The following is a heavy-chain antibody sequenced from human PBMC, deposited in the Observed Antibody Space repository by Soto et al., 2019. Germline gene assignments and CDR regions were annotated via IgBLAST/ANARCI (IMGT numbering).Heavy chain of an antibody. CDR3: ARGMRDSSGYYQSFDY. D-gene: IGHD3-22*01. V-gene: IGHV3-30*03. CDR1: GFNFSSYG. J-gene: IGHJ4*02. Sequence: GGSLRLSCAASGFNFSSYGMHWVRQAPGKGLEWVAVISYDGSNKYYADSVKGRFTISRDNSKKTLYLQMNSLRAEDTAVYYCARGMRDSSGYYQSFDYWGQGTLVTVSS. CDR2: ISYDGSNK.